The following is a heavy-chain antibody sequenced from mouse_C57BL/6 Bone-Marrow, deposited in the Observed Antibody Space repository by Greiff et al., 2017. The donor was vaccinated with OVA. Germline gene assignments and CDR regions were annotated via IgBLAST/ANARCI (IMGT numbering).Heavy chain of an antibody. CDR2: ISGGGGNT. D-gene: IGHD3-3*01. V-gene: IGHV5-9*01. CDR1: GFTFSSYT. Sequence: EVHLVESGGGLVKPGGSLKLSCAASGFTFSSYTMSWVRQTPETRLEWVATISGGGGNTYYPDSVKGRFTISRDNAKNTLYLQMSSLRSEDTALYYCARHRGSLAYWGQGTLVTVSA. J-gene: IGHJ3*01. CDR3: ARHRGSLAY.